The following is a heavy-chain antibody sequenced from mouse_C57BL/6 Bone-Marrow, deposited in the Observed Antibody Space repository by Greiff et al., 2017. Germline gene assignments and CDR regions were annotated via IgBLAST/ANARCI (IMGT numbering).Heavy chain of an antibody. V-gene: IGHV1-69*01. CDR1: GYTFTSYW. Sequence: QVQLQQPGAELVMPGASVKLSCKASGYTFTSYWMHWVKQRPGQGLEWIGEIDPSDSYTNYNQKFKGKSTLTVDKSSSTAYMQLSSLTSEDSAVYYCASRLLLGGVWGTGTTVTVSS. CDR2: IDPSDSYT. J-gene: IGHJ1*03. CDR3: ASRLLLGGV. D-gene: IGHD1-1*01.